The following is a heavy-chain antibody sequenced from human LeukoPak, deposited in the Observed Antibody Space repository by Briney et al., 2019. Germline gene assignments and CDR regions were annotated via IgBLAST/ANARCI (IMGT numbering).Heavy chain of an antibody. CDR3: AREVAAAGLFDY. V-gene: IGHV1-46*01. CDR1: GYTFTSYH. D-gene: IGHD6-13*01. J-gene: IGHJ4*02. CDR2: INPSGGST. Sequence: ASVKVSCKASGYTFTSYHMHWVRQAPGQGLEWMGIINPSGGSTSYAQKSQGRVTMTRDTSTSTVYMELSSLRSEDTAVYYCAREVAAAGLFDYWGQGTLVTVSS.